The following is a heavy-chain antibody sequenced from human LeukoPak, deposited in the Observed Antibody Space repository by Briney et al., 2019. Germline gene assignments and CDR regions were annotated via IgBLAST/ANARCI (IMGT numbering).Heavy chain of an antibody. D-gene: IGHD6-19*01. J-gene: IGHJ4*02. V-gene: IGHV3-23*01. CDR1: GFTFSSYA. Sequence: GGSLRLSCAASGFTFSSYAMSWVRQAPGKGLEWVSAISGSGGSTYYADSVKGRFTISRDNSKNTVHLQMNSLRVEDTAVYYCARGGSGCFDYWGQGTLVTASS. CDR3: ARGGSGCFDY. CDR2: ISGSGGST.